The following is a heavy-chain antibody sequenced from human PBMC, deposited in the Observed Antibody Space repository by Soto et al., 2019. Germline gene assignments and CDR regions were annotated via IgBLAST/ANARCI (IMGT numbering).Heavy chain of an antibody. Sequence: SETLSLTCTVSGGSISSGGYYWSWIRQHPGKGLEWIGYIYYSGSTYYNPSLKSRVTISVDTSKNQFSLKLSSVTAADTAVYYCARSAYYDFWSGYWGYYYDSSGSSWFDPWGQGTLVTVSS. V-gene: IGHV4-31*03. CDR2: IYYSGST. D-gene: IGHD3-3*01. CDR3: ARSAYYDFWSGYWGYYYDSSGSSWFDP. J-gene: IGHJ5*02. CDR1: GGSISSGGYY.